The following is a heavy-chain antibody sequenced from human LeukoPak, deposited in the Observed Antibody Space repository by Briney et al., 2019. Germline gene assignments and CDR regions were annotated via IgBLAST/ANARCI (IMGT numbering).Heavy chain of an antibody. Sequence: PGGCLRLSCAASGFTFSDYYMSWIRQAPGKGLEWVSYISSSGSTIYYAQSVQGRFTISRDNAKNSLYLQMNSLRAEDTAVYYCASSPPKSSCWLDYWGQETLVTVSS. CDR2: ISSSGSTI. D-gene: IGHD6-13*01. CDR3: ASSPPKSSCWLDY. V-gene: IGHV3-11*01. J-gene: IGHJ4*02. CDR1: GFTFSDYY.